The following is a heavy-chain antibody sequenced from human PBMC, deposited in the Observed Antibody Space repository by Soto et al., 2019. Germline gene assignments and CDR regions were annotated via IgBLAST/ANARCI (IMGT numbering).Heavy chain of an antibody. J-gene: IGHJ6*02. V-gene: IGHV3-30-3*01. Sequence: QVQLVESGGGVVQPGRSLRVSCAASGFTFSSYAMHWVRQAPGKGLEWVAVISYDGSNKYYADSVKGRFTISRDNSKNTLYLLMNSLRAEDTAVYYCARDPEDIVLVPAAMDYYYGTDVWGQGTTVTVSS. CDR2: ISYDGSNK. D-gene: IGHD2-2*01. CDR3: ARDPEDIVLVPAAMDYYYGTDV. CDR1: GFTFSSYA.